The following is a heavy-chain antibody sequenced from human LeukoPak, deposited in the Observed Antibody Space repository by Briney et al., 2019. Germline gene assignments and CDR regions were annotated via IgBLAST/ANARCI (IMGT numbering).Heavy chain of an antibody. CDR1: GFTFDDYA. Sequence: GGSLRLSCAASGFTFDDYAMHWVRQAPGKGLEWVSGISWNSGSIGYADSVKGRFTISRDNAKNSLYLQMNSLRAEDTAVYYCARDKVGALKYWGQGTLVTVSS. CDR2: ISWNSGSI. V-gene: IGHV3-9*01. J-gene: IGHJ4*02. D-gene: IGHD1-26*01. CDR3: ARDKVGALKY.